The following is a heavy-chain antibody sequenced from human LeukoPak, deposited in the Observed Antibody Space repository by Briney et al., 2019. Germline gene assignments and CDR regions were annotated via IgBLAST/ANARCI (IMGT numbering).Heavy chain of an antibody. D-gene: IGHD1-26*01. J-gene: IGHJ4*02. CDR2: IKEDGSEK. Sequence: GGSLRLSCAASGFTFSSYWMTWVRQAPGKGLEWVANIKEDGSEKHYVDSLKGRFTISRDNAKNSLYLQMNSLRAEDTAVYCCARDPYRRFGYWGQGTLVTVSS. V-gene: IGHV3-7*01. CDR1: GFTFSSYW. CDR3: ARDPYRRFGY.